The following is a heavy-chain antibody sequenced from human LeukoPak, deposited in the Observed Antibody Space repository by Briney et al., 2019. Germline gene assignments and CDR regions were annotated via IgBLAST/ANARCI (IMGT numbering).Heavy chain of an antibody. D-gene: IGHD2-21*02. V-gene: IGHV4-59*01. Sequence: SETLSLTCTVSGGSISSYYWSWIRQPPGKGLKWIGYIYYSGSTNYNPSLKSRVTISVDTSKNQFSLRLSSVTAADTAVYYCARDGTLLAYGMDVWGQGTTVTVSS. CDR2: IYYSGST. J-gene: IGHJ6*02. CDR1: GGSISSYY. CDR3: ARDGTLLAYGMDV.